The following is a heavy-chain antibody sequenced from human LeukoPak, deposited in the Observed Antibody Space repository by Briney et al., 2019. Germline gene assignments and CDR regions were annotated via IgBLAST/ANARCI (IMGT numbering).Heavy chain of an antibody. CDR2: IYYSGST. V-gene: IGHV4-39*07. Sequence: SETLSLTCTVSGGSISSSSYYWGWIRQPPGKGPEWIGSIYYSGSTYYNPSLKSRVTISVDTSKNQFSLKLSSVTAADTAVYYCARGLRYWRNWFDPWGQGTLVTVSS. J-gene: IGHJ5*02. CDR1: GGSISSSSYY. D-gene: IGHD2-8*02. CDR3: ARGLRYWRNWFDP.